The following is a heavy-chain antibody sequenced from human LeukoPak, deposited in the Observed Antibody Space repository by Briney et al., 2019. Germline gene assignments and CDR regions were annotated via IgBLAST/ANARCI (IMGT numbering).Heavy chain of an antibody. V-gene: IGHV4-61*02. CDR3: ARIRGDCGGDCSPFDY. Sequence: SQTLSLTCTVSGGSISSGSYYWSWIRQPAGKGLEWIGRIYTSGSTYYNPSLKSRVTISVDTSKNQFSLKLSSVTAADTAVYYCARIRGDCGGDCSPFDYWGQGTLVTVSS. J-gene: IGHJ4*02. CDR1: GGSISSGSYY. CDR2: IYTSGST. D-gene: IGHD2-21*02.